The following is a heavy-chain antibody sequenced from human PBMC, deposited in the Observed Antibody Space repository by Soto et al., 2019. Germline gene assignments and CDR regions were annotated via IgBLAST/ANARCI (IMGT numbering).Heavy chain of an antibody. CDR2: IIPIFGTA. CDR1: GGTFSSYA. D-gene: IGHD3-10*01. J-gene: IGHJ6*02. V-gene: IGHV1-69*13. Sequence: ASVKVSCKASGGTFSSYAISWVRQAPGQGLEWMGGIIPIFGTANYAQKFQGRVTITADESTSTAYMELSSLRSEDTAVYYCARKTMGTYYYYSMDVWGQGTTVTVSS. CDR3: ARKTMGTYYYYSMDV.